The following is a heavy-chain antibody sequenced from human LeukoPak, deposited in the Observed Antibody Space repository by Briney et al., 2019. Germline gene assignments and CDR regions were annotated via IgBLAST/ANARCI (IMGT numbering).Heavy chain of an antibody. CDR3: ARADSSGYYYPRGEYYYYYYMDV. D-gene: IGHD3-22*01. Sequence: SVKVSCKASGYTFTGYYMHWVRQAPGQGLEWMGGIIPIFGTANYAQKFQGRVTITADESTSTAYMELSSLRSEDTAVYYCARADSSGYYYPRGEYYYYYYMDVWGKGTTVTVSS. CDR1: GYTFTGYY. V-gene: IGHV1-69*13. J-gene: IGHJ6*03. CDR2: IIPIFGTA.